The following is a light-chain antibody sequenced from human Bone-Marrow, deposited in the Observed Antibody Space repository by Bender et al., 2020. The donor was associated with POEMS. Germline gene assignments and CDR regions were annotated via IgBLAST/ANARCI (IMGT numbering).Light chain of an antibody. V-gene: IGLV1-44*01. CDR1: SSNIGTNP. J-gene: IGLJ3*02. CDR2: GND. CDR3: AAWEDSLNGWV. Sequence: QSVLTQPPSASGTPGQRVTISCSGSSSNIGTNPVNWYQQLPGSAPKLLIYGNDNRPSGVPDRFSGSKYGSSASLAITGLQAEDEADYYCAAWEDSLNGWVFGGGTKLTVL.